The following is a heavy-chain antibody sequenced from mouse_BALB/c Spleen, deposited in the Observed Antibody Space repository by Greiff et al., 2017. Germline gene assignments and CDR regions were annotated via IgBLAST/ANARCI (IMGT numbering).Heavy chain of an antibody. Sequence: EVQLQQSGPGLVKPSQSLSLTCSVTGYSITSGYYWNWIRQFPGNKLEWMGYISYDGSNNYNPSLKNRISITRDTSKNQFFLKLNSVTTEDTATYYCAREGITTVVMDYWGQGTSVTVSS. CDR3: AREGITTVVMDY. J-gene: IGHJ4*01. D-gene: IGHD1-1*01. CDR2: ISYDGSN. CDR1: GYSITSGYY. V-gene: IGHV3-6*02.